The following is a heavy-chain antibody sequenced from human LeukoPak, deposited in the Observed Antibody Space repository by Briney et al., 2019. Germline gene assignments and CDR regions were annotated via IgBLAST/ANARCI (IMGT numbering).Heavy chain of an antibody. D-gene: IGHD6-19*01. J-gene: IGHJ3*02. V-gene: IGHV3-23*01. Sequence: GGSLRLSCAASGFTFSSYAMSWGRDAPGTGLEKVSDFSGSGGSTYSADSVKGRFTISRDNSKNTLYLQMNSLRAEDTAVYYCAKDPDSSGWYDDAFDIWGQGTMVTVSS. CDR1: GFTFSSYA. CDR2: FSGSGGST. CDR3: AKDPDSSGWYDDAFDI.